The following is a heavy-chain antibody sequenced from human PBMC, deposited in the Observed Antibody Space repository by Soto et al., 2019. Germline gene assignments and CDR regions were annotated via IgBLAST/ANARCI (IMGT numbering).Heavy chain of an antibody. J-gene: IGHJ4*02. Sequence: GGSLRLSCAASGFNFSNHWMHWVRQRPGEGLEWVSTISGSDGKTFYADSVKGRFSISRDTSQSTLYLQMNSLRADDTAMYYCARWSYLDYWGQGTRVTVSS. CDR3: ARWSYLDY. D-gene: IGHD3-3*01. CDR1: GFNFSNHW. CDR2: ISGSDGKT. V-gene: IGHV3-23*01.